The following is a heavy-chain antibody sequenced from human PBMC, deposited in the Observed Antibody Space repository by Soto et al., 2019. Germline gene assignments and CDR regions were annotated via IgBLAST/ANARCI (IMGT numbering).Heavy chain of an antibody. D-gene: IGHD2-15*01. CDR3: ARGYCSGGNCYSGMDV. V-gene: IGHV1-69*13. J-gene: IGHJ6*01. CDR1: GGTFSTHA. Sequence: SVKVSCKASGGTFSTHAIIWGRHLPGHGLEWMGGIIPISGTTYYTQKFQGRVTITADEPTSTAFMELSSLKSEDTAVFYCARGYCSGGNCYSGMDVWGQGTMVTVSS. CDR2: IIPISGTT.